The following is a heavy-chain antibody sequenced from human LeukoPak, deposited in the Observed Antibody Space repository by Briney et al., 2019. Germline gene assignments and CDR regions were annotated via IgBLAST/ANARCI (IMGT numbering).Heavy chain of an antibody. CDR2: ISGSGANT. J-gene: IGHJ6*02. D-gene: IGHD4-17*01. CDR3: ARGGRTTWHGMDV. V-gene: IGHV3-23*01. Sequence: PGGSLRLSCAASGSTFSNYGMSWVRQAPGKGLEWVSVISGSGANTYYADSVKGRFTISRDNSKNTLYLQMNSLRAEDTAVYYCARGGRTTWHGMDVWGQGTTVTVSS. CDR1: GSTFSNYG.